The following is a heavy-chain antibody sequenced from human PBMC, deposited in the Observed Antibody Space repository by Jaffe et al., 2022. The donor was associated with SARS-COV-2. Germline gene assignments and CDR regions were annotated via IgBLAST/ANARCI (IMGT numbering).Heavy chain of an antibody. Sequence: EVQLVESGGGLVQPGRSLRLSCAASGFTFDDYAMHWVRQAPGKGLEWVSGISWNSGSIGYADSVKGRFTISRDNAKNSLYLQMNSLRAEDTALYYCAKDIGNGYRSSHDAFDIWGQGTMVTVSS. CDR2: ISWNSGSI. J-gene: IGHJ3*02. CDR1: GFTFDDYA. V-gene: IGHV3-9*01. D-gene: IGHD5-18*01. CDR3: AKDIGNGYRSSHDAFDI.